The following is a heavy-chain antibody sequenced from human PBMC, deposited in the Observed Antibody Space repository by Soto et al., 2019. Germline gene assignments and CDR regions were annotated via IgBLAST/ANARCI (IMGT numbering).Heavy chain of an antibody. D-gene: IGHD3-10*01. CDR2: IIPIFGTA. V-gene: IGHV1-69*12. J-gene: IGHJ6*02. CDR1: GGTFSSSA. Sequence: QVQLVQSGAEVKKPGSSVKVSCKASGGTFSSSAISWVRQAPGQGLEWMGGIIPIFGTANYAQKFQGRVTITADESTSTAYMDMSSLRSEDTAVYYCARGNYYGSSYYYYGMDVWGQGTTVTVSS. CDR3: ARGNYYGSSYYYYGMDV.